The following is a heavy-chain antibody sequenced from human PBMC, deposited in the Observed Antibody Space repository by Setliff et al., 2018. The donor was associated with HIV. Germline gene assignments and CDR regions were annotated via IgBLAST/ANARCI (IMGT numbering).Heavy chain of an antibody. Sequence: SETLSLTCSVSGYSISSGYYWGWIRQPPGKGLEWIGSIYHSGSTFYNSSLRSRVTISIDTSKNQFSLRLSSVTAADTAVYYCARDKRASFDGLDVWGQGTTVTVSS. D-gene: IGHD6-25*01. CDR3: ARDKRASFDGLDV. CDR2: IYHSGST. CDR1: GYSISSGYY. V-gene: IGHV4-38-2*02. J-gene: IGHJ6*02.